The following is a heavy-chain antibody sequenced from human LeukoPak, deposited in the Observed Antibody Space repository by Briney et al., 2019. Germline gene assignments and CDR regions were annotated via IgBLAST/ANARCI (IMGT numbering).Heavy chain of an antibody. CDR3: ARASMVGEVDY. CDR2: GDYSGGT. CDR1: GDSFTSVTDY. J-gene: IGHJ4*02. V-gene: IGHV4-39*07. D-gene: IGHD3-10*02. Sequence: SETLSLTCTVSGDSFTSVTDYWAWIRQPPGKGLEWIASGDYSGGTYYNPSLESRVAISVDTSKNQFSLKLSSVTAADTAVYYCARASMVGEVDYWGQGTLVTVSS.